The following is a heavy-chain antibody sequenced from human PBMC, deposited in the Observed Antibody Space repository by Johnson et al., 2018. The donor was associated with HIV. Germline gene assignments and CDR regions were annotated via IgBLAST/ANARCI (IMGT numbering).Heavy chain of an antibody. V-gene: IGHV3-15*01. CDR1: GFTFSNAL. J-gene: IGHJ3*02. Sequence: VQVLESGGGLVKPVGSLRLSCAASGFTFSNALMSWVRQAPGKGLEWVGRIKSKTDGGTTDYAAPVKGRFTISRDDSKNTLYLQMNSLKTEDTAVYYCTTDRGNGDYDAFDIWGQGTMVTVS. CDR3: TTDRGNGDYDAFDI. CDR2: IKSKTDGGTT. D-gene: IGHD4-17*01.